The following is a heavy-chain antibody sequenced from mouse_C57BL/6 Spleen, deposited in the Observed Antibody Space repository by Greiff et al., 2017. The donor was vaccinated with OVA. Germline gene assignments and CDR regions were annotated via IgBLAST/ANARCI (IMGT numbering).Heavy chain of an antibody. CDR2: IDPSDSYT. J-gene: IGHJ2*01. Sequence: VQLQQPGAELVMPGASVKLSCKASGYTFTSYWMNWVKQRPGQGLEWIGEIDPSDSYTNYTQKFKGKSTLTVAKSSSTAYMQLSSLTSEDSAVYYCARGDVGNRDYRGQGTTLTVSS. CDR1: GYTFTSYW. D-gene: IGHD3-3*01. CDR3: ARGDVGNRDY. V-gene: IGHV1-69*01.